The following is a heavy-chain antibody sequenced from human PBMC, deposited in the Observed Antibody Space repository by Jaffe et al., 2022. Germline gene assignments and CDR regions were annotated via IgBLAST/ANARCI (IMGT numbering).Heavy chain of an antibody. CDR2: ISGSGGST. D-gene: IGHD2-15*01. CDR1: GFTFSSYA. V-gene: IGHV3-23*01. Sequence: EVQLLESGGGLVQPGGSLRLSCAASGFTFSSYAMSWVRQAPGKGLEWVSAISGSGGSTYYADSVKGRFTISRDNSKNTLYLQMNSLRAEDTAVYYCASVGYCSGGSCYSAGADYYYYYMDVWGKGTTVTVSS. J-gene: IGHJ6*03. CDR3: ASVGYCSGGSCYSAGADYYYYYMDV.